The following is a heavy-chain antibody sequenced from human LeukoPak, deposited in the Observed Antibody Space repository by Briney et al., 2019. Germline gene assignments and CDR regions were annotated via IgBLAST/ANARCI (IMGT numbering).Heavy chain of an antibody. J-gene: IGHJ6*02. Sequence: GGSLRLSCAAPGFTFSSYAMHWVRQAPGKGLEWVAVISYDGSNKYYADSVKGRFTISRDNSKNTLYLQMNSLRAEDTAVYYCAREGDSSGYWGWFYYYGMDVWGQGTTVTVSS. CDR1: GFTFSSYA. CDR3: AREGDSSGYWGWFYYYGMDV. CDR2: ISYDGSNK. D-gene: IGHD3-22*01. V-gene: IGHV3-30-3*01.